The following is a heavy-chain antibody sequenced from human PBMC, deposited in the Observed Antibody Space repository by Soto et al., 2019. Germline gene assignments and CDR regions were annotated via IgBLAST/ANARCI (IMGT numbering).Heavy chain of an antibody. D-gene: IGHD1-26*01. Sequence: QVQLVESGGGVVQPGWSLRLSCAASGFSISDYGMEWVRQAPGKGLEWVALISYDGSNTYYADSVKGRFTISRDNSKDTLFLQMTGLGREDTAVYYCAKGAGDRLSLGMDVWAQGPTVTVSS. CDR3: AKGAGDRLSLGMDV. CDR1: GFSISDYG. J-gene: IGHJ6*02. V-gene: IGHV3-30*18. CDR2: ISYDGSNT.